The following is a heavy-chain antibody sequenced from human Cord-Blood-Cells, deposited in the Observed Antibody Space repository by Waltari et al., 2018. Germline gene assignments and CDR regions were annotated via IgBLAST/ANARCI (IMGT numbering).Heavy chain of an antibody. CDR1: GGTFSSYA. J-gene: IGHJ6*02. V-gene: IGHV1-69*01. CDR3: AREELYSGSYYYYYYGMDV. Sequence: QVQLVQSGAGVKKPGSSGKVSCKASGGTFSSYAISCVRLAPGQGLEWMGGIIPIVGTANYAQKFQGRVTITADESTSTAYMELSSLRSEDTAVYYCAREELYSGSYYYYYYGMDVWGQGTTVTVSS. D-gene: IGHD1-26*01. CDR2: IIPIVGTA.